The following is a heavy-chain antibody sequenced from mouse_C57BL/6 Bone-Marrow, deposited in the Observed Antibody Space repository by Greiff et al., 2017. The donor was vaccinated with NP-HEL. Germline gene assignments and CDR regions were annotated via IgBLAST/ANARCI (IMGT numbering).Heavy chain of an antibody. CDR3: ARRVYYDPWFAY. V-gene: IGHV1-81*01. CDR2: IYPRSGNT. Sequence: VQLQQSGAELARPGASVQLSCKASGYTFTSYGISWVKQRTGQGLEWIGEIYPRSGNTYYNEKFKGKATLTADKSSSTAYMELRSLTSEDSAVYFCARRVYYDPWFAYWGQGTLVTVSA. J-gene: IGHJ3*01. D-gene: IGHD2-4*01. CDR1: GYTFTSYG.